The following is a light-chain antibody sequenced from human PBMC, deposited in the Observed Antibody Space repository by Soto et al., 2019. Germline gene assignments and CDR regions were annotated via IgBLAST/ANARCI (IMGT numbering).Light chain of an antibody. J-gene: IGKJ2*01. Sequence: DIVMTQSPESLAVSLGERATINCKSSQSLLDTSNNKNSVAWYQQKPGQPPKLLIYWASARQSGVPDRFSGSGSGTDFILTISNLQAEDVAVYYCHQYFIALYTFGQGTKLEI. CDR1: QSLLDTSNNKNS. V-gene: IGKV4-1*01. CDR2: WAS. CDR3: HQYFIALYT.